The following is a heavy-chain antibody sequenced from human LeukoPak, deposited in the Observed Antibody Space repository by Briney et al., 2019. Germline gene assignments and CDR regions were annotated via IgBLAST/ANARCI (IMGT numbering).Heavy chain of an antibody. V-gene: IGHV4-39*01. D-gene: IGHD4-23*01. Sequence: PSETLSLTCTVSGGSISSSSYYWGWIRQPPGKGLEWIGSIYYSGSTYYNPSLKSRVTISVDTSKNQFSLKLSSVTAADTAVYYCARGYGGTQHFYYYYGMDVWGQGTTVTVSS. CDR2: IYYSGST. CDR1: GGSISSSSYY. CDR3: ARGYGGTQHFYYYYGMDV. J-gene: IGHJ6*02.